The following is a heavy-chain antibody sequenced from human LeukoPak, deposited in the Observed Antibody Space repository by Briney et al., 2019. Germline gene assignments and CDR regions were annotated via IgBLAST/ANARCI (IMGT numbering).Heavy chain of an antibody. CDR3: ARGPPDSTHSDY. CDR1: GYTFTSYD. V-gene: IGHV1-8*01. Sequence: ASVKVSCKASGYTFTSYDVNGVRQAAGQGLEWIGWMRPNNGNSGFAQKFQGRVTMTRDTSISTAYMELRSLTSEDTAVYYCARGPPDSTHSDYWGQGTLVTVSS. CDR2: MRPNNGNS. J-gene: IGHJ4*02. D-gene: IGHD2-2*01.